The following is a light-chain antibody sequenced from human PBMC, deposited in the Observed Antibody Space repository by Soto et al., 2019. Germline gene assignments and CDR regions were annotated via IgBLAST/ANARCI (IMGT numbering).Light chain of an antibody. CDR1: SSDIGSYSY. V-gene: IGLV2-14*03. J-gene: IGLJ3*02. CDR2: DVS. CDR3: SSYGGSSTL. Sequence: HSALTQPASLSGSPGQSITISCTGTSSDIGSYSYVSWYQQHPGKAPKLMIFDVSYRPSGISDRFSGSKSGNTASLTISGLQPEDEADYYCSSYGGSSTLFGGGTKLTVL.